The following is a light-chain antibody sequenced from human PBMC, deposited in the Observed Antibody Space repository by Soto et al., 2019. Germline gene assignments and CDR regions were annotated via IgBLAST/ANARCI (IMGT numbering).Light chain of an antibody. J-gene: IGLJ1*01. Sequence: QSVLTQPPSVSAAPGQKVTISCSGSSSNIGGNSVSWYQQLPGTAPKLLIYDDNKRPSGIPDRFSDSKSGTSATLGITGFQTGDEADYYCGSWDSSLSADVFGTGTKVTV. CDR2: DDN. CDR3: GSWDSSLSADV. CDR1: SSNIGGNS. V-gene: IGLV1-51*01.